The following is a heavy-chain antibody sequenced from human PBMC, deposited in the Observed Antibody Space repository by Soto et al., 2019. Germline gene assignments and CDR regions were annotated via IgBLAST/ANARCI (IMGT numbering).Heavy chain of an antibody. CDR3: ARDPDVAAAGIGAFDS. D-gene: IGHD6-13*01. Sequence: SVKVSCKASGGTFSSYAISWVRQAPGQGLEWMGGIIPIFGTANYAQKFQGRVTITADESTSTAYMELSSLRSEDTAVYYCARDPDVAAAGIGAFDSWAQGTMVTFSS. V-gene: IGHV1-69*13. CDR2: IIPIFGTA. J-gene: IGHJ3*02. CDR1: GGTFSSYA.